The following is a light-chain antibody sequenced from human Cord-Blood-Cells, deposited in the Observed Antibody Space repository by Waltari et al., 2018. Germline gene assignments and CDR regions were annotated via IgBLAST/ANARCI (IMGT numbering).Light chain of an antibody. J-gene: IGLJ1*01. CDR3: CSYAGSYTYV. CDR2: DVS. Sequence: QSALPQPRSVSGSPGPSVTIPCTGTSSDVGGLNQVPWYQQHPGKAPKLMIYDVSKRPSGVPDRFSGSKSGNTASLTISGLQAEDEADYYCCSYAGSYTYVFGTGTKVTVL. CDR1: SSDVGGLNQ. V-gene: IGLV2-11*01.